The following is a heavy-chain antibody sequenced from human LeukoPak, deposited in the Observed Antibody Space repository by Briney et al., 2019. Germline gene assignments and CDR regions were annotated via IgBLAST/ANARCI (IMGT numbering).Heavy chain of an antibody. J-gene: IGHJ6*03. CDR2: INGSGGST. D-gene: IGHD3-10*01. CDR1: GFTFSSYA. CDR3: ARRGYYYYYMDV. Sequence: PGGSLRLSCAASGFTFSSYAMSWVRQAPGKGLEWVSDINGSGGSTYYADSVKGRFTISRDNSKNTLYLQMNSLRAEDTAVYYCARRGYYYYYMDVWGKGTTVTISS. V-gene: IGHV3-23*01.